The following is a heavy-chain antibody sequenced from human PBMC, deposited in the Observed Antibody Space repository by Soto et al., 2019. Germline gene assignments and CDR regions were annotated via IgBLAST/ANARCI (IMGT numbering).Heavy chain of an antibody. V-gene: IGHV3-7*03. CDR2: INHDGSDK. CDR1: GFTFNSYW. Sequence: GGSLRLSCVTSGFTFNSYWMSWVRQTPGQGLECVARINHDGSDKNYVDSVKGRFTISRDNAKNSLFLQMNSLRADDTAVYYCTTLSWDASDWHWGLGALVTVYS. J-gene: IGHJ4*02. D-gene: IGHD6-19*01. CDR3: TTLSWDASDWH.